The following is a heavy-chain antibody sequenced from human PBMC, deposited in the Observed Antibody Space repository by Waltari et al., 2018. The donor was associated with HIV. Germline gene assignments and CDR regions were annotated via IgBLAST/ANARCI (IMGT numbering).Heavy chain of an antibody. J-gene: IGHJ4*02. CDR1: GFTVSSRY. CDR3: ARQRNWNEDFDD. V-gene: IGHV3-66*04. CDR2: MYSDGTT. D-gene: IGHD1-1*01. Sequence: EVQLVESGGDLVKPGGSLRLSCAASGFTVSSRYMVWVRKAPGEGLEWVSVMYSDGTTYYAGSVKGRFTISRDNSKNTLYLQMSSLRGEDTAVYYCARQRNWNEDFDDWGQGTLVTVSS.